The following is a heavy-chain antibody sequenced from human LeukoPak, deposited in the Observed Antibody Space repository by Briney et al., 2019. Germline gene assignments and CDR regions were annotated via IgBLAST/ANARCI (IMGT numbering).Heavy chain of an antibody. J-gene: IGHJ4*02. CDR3: STLTSRGLSGS. V-gene: IGHV3-15*07. CDR2: IKSKADGETI. D-gene: IGHD1-20*01. Sequence: GGSLRLSCAASGFTFTNAWMNWVRQAPGKGLEWVGRIKSKADGETIDYAAPVKGRFTFSRDDSKNMLYLQMNSLKSEDTAVYYCSTLTSRGLSGSWGQGTLVTVSS. CDR1: GFTFTNAW.